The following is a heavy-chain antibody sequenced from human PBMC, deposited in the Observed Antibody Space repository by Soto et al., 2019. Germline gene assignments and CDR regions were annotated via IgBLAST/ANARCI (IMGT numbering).Heavy chain of an antibody. Sequence: VQLLDSGGGLVQPGGSLRLSCAASGFTFNNYVMSWVRQAPGKGLVWFSALSSIGGSTYYADSVKGRSSISRDNSKNRVYLQMNRPRAEDTAVYYCAKGEFRFGTNSLYYFDDLGPGTL. V-gene: IGHV3-23*01. CDR3: AKGEFRFGTNSLYYFDD. CDR2: LSSIGGST. CDR1: GFTFNNYV. J-gene: IGHJ4*02. D-gene: IGHD2-2*01.